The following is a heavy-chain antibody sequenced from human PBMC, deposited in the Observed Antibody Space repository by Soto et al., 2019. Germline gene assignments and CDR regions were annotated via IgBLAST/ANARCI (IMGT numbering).Heavy chain of an antibody. Sequence: QVQLQESGPGLLKSSETLSLSCSVSGGSISKFYWSWIRKTAGKGLEWIGRVYATGTTDYNPSLRSRVTMSLNSSKKSFSPRLASVPATDTGVYYCVRDGSKTLRDWFDPWGQGKLVTVSS. V-gene: IGHV4-4*07. J-gene: IGHJ5*02. CDR1: GGSISKFY. CDR3: VRDGSKTLRDWFDP. CDR2: VYATGTT.